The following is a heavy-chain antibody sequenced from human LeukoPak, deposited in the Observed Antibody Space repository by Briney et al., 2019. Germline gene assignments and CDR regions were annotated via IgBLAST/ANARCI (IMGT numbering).Heavy chain of an antibody. Sequence: ASVKVSCKASGYTFTAYFVHWVRQAPGQGLEWMGFINPNTGGTNYAQKFQGRVTMTRDTSISTAYMELSRLKSDDTAVYYCARDLLGQYSSSGARPFRHWGQGALVTVSS. CDR2: INPNTGGT. CDR3: ARDLLGQYSSSGARPFRH. CDR1: GYTFTAYF. D-gene: IGHD3-10*01. J-gene: IGHJ1*01. V-gene: IGHV1-2*02.